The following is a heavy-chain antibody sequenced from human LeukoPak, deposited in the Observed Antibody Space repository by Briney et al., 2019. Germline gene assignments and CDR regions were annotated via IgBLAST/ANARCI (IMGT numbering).Heavy chain of an antibody. D-gene: IGHD4-23*01. V-gene: IGHV3-23*01. Sequence: PGGSLRLSCAASGFTFSSYAMSWVRQAPGKGLEWVSAISGSGGSTYYADSVKGRFTISRDNSKNTLYLQMNSLRDEDTAVYYCARHDYGGNSGDYWGQGTLVTVSS. J-gene: IGHJ4*02. CDR2: ISGSGGST. CDR1: GFTFSSYA. CDR3: ARHDYGGNSGDY.